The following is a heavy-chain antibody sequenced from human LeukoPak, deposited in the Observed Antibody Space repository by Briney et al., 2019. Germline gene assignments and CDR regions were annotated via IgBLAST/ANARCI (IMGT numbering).Heavy chain of an antibody. J-gene: IGHJ4*02. D-gene: IGHD6-19*01. V-gene: IGHV4-59*01. CDR2: SFFSGST. Sequence: SETLSLTCTVSGGSISSYYWSWIRQPPGKGLEWIGYSFFSGSTNYNPSLKSRVTISLDTTKNQFSLRLNSVTAADTAVYYCARGGLSSGWYGWGQGTLVTVSS. CDR3: ARGGLSSGWYG. CDR1: GGSISSYY.